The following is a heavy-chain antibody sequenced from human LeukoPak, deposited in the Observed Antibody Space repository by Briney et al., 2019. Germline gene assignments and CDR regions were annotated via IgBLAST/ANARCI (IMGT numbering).Heavy chain of an antibody. CDR2: FYYSGSP. D-gene: IGHD3-10*01. Sequence: SDTLSLTCSVSGASHSGYYWSWIRHPPGKGLEWLVYFYYSGSPSYNPSLKSRVSMSVDTSKRQFSLKLASVTAADTAVYYCARGNYHGDRVRGVYFDYWGQGTLVSVSS. CDR3: ARGNYHGDRVRGVYFDY. J-gene: IGHJ4*02. V-gene: IGHV4-59*07. CDR1: GASHSGYY.